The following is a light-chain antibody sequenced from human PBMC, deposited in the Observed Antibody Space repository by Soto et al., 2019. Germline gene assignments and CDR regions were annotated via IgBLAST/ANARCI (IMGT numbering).Light chain of an antibody. CDR1: SGDVGAYDY. Sequence: QSALTQPASVSGSPGQSITLSCTGTSGDVGAYDYVSWYQQHPGKAPTLIIYDVNNRPSGVSNRFSGSKSGNTASLTISGLLAEDEADYYCSSYASSSIYVVFGGGTKVTVL. CDR3: SSYASSSIYVV. CDR2: DVN. V-gene: IGLV2-14*03. J-gene: IGLJ2*01.